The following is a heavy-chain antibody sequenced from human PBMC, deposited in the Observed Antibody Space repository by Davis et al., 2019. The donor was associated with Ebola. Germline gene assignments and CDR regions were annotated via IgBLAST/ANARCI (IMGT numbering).Heavy chain of an antibody. J-gene: IGHJ5*02. V-gene: IGHV4-59*01. D-gene: IGHD4-17*01. CDR3: ARVSTTVTTAWFDP. CDR2: IYYSGST. CDR1: GFTFGDYA. Sequence: MPGGSLRLSCTASGFTFGDYAMSWIRQPPGKGLEWIGYIYYSGSTNYNPSLKSRVTISVDTSKNQFSLKLSSVAAADTAVYYCARVSTTVTTAWFDPWGQGTLVTVSS.